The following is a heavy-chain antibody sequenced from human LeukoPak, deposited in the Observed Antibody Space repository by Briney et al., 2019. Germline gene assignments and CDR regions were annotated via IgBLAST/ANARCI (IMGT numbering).Heavy chain of an antibody. J-gene: IGHJ6*03. CDR3: ARGRKTTVTKNYYYYYMDV. Sequence: ASVKVSCKASGYTFTSYDINWVRQATGQGPEWMGWMNPNSGNTGYARKFQGRVTITRNTSISTAYMELSSLRSEDTAVYYCARGRKTTVTKNYYYYYMDVWGKGTTVTVSS. CDR1: GYTFTSYD. CDR2: MNPNSGNT. V-gene: IGHV1-8*03. D-gene: IGHD4-17*01.